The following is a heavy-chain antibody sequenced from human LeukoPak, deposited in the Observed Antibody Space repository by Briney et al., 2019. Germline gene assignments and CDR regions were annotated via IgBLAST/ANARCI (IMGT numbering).Heavy chain of an antibody. CDR2: IKPDGSEK. J-gene: IGHJ4*02. V-gene: IGHV3-7*01. Sequence: PGGSLRLSCAASAFTFSDHYMDWVRQAPGKGLEWVTNIKPDGSEKYYVDSVKGRFTISRDNAKKSLYLQMNSLRAEDTALYYCARDTVGATDYWGQGTLVTVSS. D-gene: IGHD1-26*01. CDR1: AFTFSDHY. CDR3: ARDTVGATDY.